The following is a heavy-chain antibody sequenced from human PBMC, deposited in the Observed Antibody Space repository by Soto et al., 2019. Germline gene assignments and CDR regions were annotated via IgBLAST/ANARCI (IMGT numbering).Heavy chain of an antibody. J-gene: IGHJ4*02. D-gene: IGHD2-2*01. CDR3: ARGVASWDSPFDY. CDR2: IYHGETT. Sequence: SQTMSLTSTVAGGSSSNHYGSWVRQTPGKGLEWIAYIYHGETTDYNPSLRGRVTISVDMSKNQLSLNLKSVTASDTAVYYCARGVASWDSPFDYWGQGTLVTVSS. V-gene: IGHV4-59*11. CDR1: GGSSSNHY.